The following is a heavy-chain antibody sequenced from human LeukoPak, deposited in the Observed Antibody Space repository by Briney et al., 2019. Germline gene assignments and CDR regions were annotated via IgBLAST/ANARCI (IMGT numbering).Heavy chain of an antibody. CDR3: ARLMSYGGNSEGYFDY. V-gene: IGHV5-51*01. J-gene: IGHJ4*02. Sequence: PGESLKISCKGSGYSFTSYWIGWVRQVPGKGLEWMGIIYPGDSDTRYSPSFQGQVTISADKSISTAYLQWSSLKASDTAMYYCARLMSYGGNSEGYFDYWGQGTLVTVSS. CDR1: GYSFTSYW. CDR2: IYPGDSDT. D-gene: IGHD4-23*01.